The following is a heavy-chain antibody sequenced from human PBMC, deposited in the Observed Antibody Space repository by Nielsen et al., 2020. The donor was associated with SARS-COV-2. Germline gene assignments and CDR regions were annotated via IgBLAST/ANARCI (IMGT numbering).Heavy chain of an antibody. J-gene: IGHJ6*02. CDR3: ARDLIEYSSSSYYYYYGMDV. CDR2: IIPILGTA. Sequence: SVKVSCKASGGTFSSYAISWVRQAPGQGLEWMGRIIPILGTANYAQKFQGRVTMTRDTSTSTVYMELSSLRSEDTAVYYCARDLIEYSSSSYYYYYGMDVWGQGTTVTVSS. D-gene: IGHD6-6*01. CDR1: GGTFSSYA. V-gene: IGHV1-69*04.